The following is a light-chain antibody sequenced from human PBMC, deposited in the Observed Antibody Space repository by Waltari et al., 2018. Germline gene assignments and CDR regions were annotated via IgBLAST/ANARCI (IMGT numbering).Light chain of an antibody. CDR1: HSIANY. J-gene: IGKJ4*01. V-gene: IGKV3-11*01. CDR2: DTS. CDR3: QQRSNWPLT. Sequence: EIVLTQSPATLSLSPGERATLSCRASHSIANYLAWYQQRPGQAPRLLIYDTSNRATGIPARFSGSGYETEFTLTLSSLETEDFGVYYCQQRSNWPLTFGGGTKVEIK.